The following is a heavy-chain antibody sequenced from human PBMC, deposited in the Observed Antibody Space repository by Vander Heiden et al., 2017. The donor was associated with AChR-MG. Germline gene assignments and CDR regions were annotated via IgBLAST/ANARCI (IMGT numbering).Heavy chain of an antibody. J-gene: IGHJ4*02. CDR1: GFTFSSYG. D-gene: IGHD3-22*01. V-gene: IGHV3-30*02. Sequence: QVQLVASGGGVVQPGGSLRLSCAASGFTFSSYGMPWVRQAPGKGLEWVAFIRYDGSNKYYADSVKGRFTISRDNSKNTLYLQMNSLRAEDTAVYYCAKTTYYYDSSGYYFGYWGQGTLVTVSS. CDR3: AKTTYYYDSSGYYFGY. CDR2: IRYDGSNK.